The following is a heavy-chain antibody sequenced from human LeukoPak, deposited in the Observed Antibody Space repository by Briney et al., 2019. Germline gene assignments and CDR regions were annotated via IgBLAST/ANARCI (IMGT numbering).Heavy chain of an antibody. Sequence: ETLSLTCTVSGGSISSYYWSWVRQAPGKGLEWVPVIYSGGSTYYADSVKGRFTISRDNSKNTLYLQMNSLRAEDTAVYYCARDPRRASFDYWGQGTLVTVSS. J-gene: IGHJ4*02. CDR3: ARDPRRASFDY. V-gene: IGHV3-53*05. CDR1: GGSISSYY. CDR2: IYSGGST.